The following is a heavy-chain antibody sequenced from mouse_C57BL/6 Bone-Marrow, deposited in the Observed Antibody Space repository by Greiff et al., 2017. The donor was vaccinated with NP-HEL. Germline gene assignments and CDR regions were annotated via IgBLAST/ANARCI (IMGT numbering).Heavy chain of an antibody. J-gene: IGHJ3*01. V-gene: IGHV1-19*01. CDR3: ASLITTVEGFAY. CDR1: GYTFTDYY. D-gene: IGHD1-1*01. Sequence: EVQLQESGPVLVKPGASVKMSCKASGYTFTDYYMNWVKQSHGKSLEWIGVINPYNGGTSYNQKFKGKATLTVDKSSSTAYMELNSLTSEDSAVYYCASLITTVEGFAYWGQGTLVTVSA. CDR2: INPYNGGT.